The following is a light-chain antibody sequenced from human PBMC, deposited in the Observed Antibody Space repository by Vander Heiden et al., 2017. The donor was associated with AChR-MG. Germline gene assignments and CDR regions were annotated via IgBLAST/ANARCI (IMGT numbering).Light chain of an antibody. CDR3: QQYSDWTPIT. CDR1: QSVFSD. J-gene: IGKJ3*01. V-gene: IGKV3-15*01. CDR2: GAS. Sequence: EIVMTQSPATLSVSPGERATLSCRASQSVFSDLAWYQHRPGQAPRLLIYGASTRATGIPARFSDSGSGTDFTLTISSLQSEDFAVYYCQQYSDWTPITFGPGTRVEIK.